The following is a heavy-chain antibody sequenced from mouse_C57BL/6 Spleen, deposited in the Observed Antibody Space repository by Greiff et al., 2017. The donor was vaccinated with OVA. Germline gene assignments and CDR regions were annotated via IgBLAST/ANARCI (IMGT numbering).Heavy chain of an antibody. Sequence: VQLQQPGTELVKPGASVKLSCKASGYTFTSYWMHWVKQRPGQGLEWIGNINPSNGGTNYNEKFKSKATLTVDKSSSTAYIQLSSLTSEDCAVYYCARDGSRGDYFDYWGQGTTLTVSS. J-gene: IGHJ2*01. CDR3: ARDGSRGDYFDY. D-gene: IGHD1-1*01. CDR2: INPSNGGT. V-gene: IGHV1-53*01. CDR1: GYTFTSYW.